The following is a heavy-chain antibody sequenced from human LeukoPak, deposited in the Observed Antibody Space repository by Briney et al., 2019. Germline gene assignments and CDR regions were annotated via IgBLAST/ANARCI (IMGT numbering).Heavy chain of an antibody. J-gene: IGHJ6*02. CDR2: IKQDGSEK. V-gene: IGHV3-7*01. Sequence: GGSLRLSCAASGFTFSSYWMSWVRQAPGKGLEWVANIKQDGSEKYYVDSVKGRFTISRDNAKNSLYLQMNSLRAEDTAVYYCARPTYGDYGGYYYGMDVWGQGTTVTVSS. CDR1: GFTFSSYW. D-gene: IGHD4-17*01. CDR3: ARPTYGDYGGYYYGMDV.